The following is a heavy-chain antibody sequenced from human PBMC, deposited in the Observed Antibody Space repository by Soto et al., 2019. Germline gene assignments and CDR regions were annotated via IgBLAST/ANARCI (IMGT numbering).Heavy chain of an antibody. Sequence: GGSLRLSCVVSGFTFNNYGINWVRQAPGKGLEWVSSVSKSDYEYYSDSVKGRFTISRDNAKNSVSLQMNTLRAEDTAVYYCAREDSIIIPAVSDFWGQGTLVTVSS. CDR2: VSKSDYE. V-gene: IGHV3-21*01. CDR3: AREDSIIIPAVSDF. J-gene: IGHJ4*02. CDR1: GFTFNNYG. D-gene: IGHD2-2*01.